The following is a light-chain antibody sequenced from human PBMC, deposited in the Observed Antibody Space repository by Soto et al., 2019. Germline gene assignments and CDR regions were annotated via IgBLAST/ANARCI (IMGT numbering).Light chain of an antibody. CDR2: GTS. CDR1: QSVTSNY. V-gene: IGKV3-20*01. CDR3: QKYGSSPVT. Sequence: DIVLTQSPATLSLSPGERAALSCRASQSVTSNYLAWYQQKPGQAPSLIIYGTSIKATGISDRFSGSGSGTDFTLTISRLKPEDFAVYFCQKYGSSPVTFGGGTRVE. J-gene: IGKJ4*01.